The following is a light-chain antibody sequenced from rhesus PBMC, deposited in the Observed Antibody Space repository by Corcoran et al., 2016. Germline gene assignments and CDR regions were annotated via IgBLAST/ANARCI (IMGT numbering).Light chain of an antibody. CDR1: QGISSW. Sequence: DIQMTQSPSSLSASVGDTVTITCRASQGISSWLDWYQQKPGKAPKLLIYKASSSQSGVPSRFSGSGSGTDFTLTISSLQPEDFATYYCLQYSSSPFTIGHGTKLDIK. CDR2: KAS. V-gene: IGKV1-22*01. J-gene: IGKJ3*01. CDR3: LQYSSSPFT.